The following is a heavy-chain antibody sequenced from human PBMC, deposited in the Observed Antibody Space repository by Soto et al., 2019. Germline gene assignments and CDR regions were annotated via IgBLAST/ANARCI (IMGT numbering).Heavy chain of an antibody. D-gene: IGHD3-16*01. CDR3: ARHMGAALSSGVDV. J-gene: IGHJ6*02. V-gene: IGHV5-51*01. CDR2: IYPGDSDT. Sequence: GESLKISCKGSGYTFTKYWIGWVRQMPGKGLEWMGIIYPGDSDTRYSPSFQGQVTISADKSISTAYLKWSSLKASDTALYYCARHMGAALSSGVDVWGQGSTVPVSS. CDR1: GYTFTKYW.